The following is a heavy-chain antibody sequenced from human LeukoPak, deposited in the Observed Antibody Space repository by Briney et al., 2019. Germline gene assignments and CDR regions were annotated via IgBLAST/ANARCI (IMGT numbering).Heavy chain of an antibody. Sequence: QPGGSLRLSCAASGFPFSNYWMHWVRQAPGKGLVWVSRINSDGSSTDNADSVKGRFTNSRDNSKNTLYLQMNSLRAEDTAVYYCARSNWGYSSSWYPGAVDYWGQGTLVTVSS. D-gene: IGHD6-13*01. CDR2: INSDGSST. J-gene: IGHJ4*02. V-gene: IGHV3-74*01. CDR3: ARSNWGYSSSWYPGAVDY. CDR1: GFPFSNYW.